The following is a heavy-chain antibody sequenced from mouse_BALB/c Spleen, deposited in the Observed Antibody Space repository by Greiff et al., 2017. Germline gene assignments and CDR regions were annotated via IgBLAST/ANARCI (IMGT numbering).Heavy chain of an antibody. CDR1: GFTFSSFG. V-gene: IGHV5-17*02. CDR2: ISSGSSTI. D-gene: IGHD1-1*01. CDR3: ARSLYYYGSSPAWFAY. Sequence: EVKVVESGGGLVQPGGSRKLSCAASGFTFSSFGMHWVRQAPEKGLEWVAYISSGSSTIYYADTVKGRFTISRDNPKNTLFLQMTSLRSEDTAMYYCARSLYYYGSSPAWFAYWGQGTLVTVSA. J-gene: IGHJ3*01.